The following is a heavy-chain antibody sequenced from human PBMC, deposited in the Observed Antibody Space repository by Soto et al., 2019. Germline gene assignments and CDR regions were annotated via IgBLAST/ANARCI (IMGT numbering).Heavy chain of an antibody. CDR3: ARVDSYGSVFDY. D-gene: IGHD5-18*01. Sequence: SETLSLTCTVSGGSISSGDYYWSWIRQPPGKGLEWIGYIYYSGSTYYNPSLKSRVTISVDTSKNQFSLKLSSVTAADTAVYYCARVDSYGSVFDYWGQGTLVTVPQ. V-gene: IGHV4-30-4*01. J-gene: IGHJ4*02. CDR1: GGSISSGDYY. CDR2: IYYSGST.